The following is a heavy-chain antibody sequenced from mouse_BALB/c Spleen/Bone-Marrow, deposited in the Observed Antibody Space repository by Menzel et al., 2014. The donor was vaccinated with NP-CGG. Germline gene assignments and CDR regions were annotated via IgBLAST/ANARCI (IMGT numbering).Heavy chain of an antibody. D-gene: IGHD4-1*01. J-gene: IGHJ4*01. Sequence: VQLQQPGAELVKPGASVKLSCTASGFNIKDTYMHWVKQRPEQGLEWIGRIDPANGNTKYDPKFQGKATITADTSSNTAFPQLSSLTSEDTAVYYGARWEYYAMDYWGQGTSVTVSS. CDR2: IDPANGNT. V-gene: IGHV14-3*02. CDR1: GFNIKDTY. CDR3: ARWEYYAMDY.